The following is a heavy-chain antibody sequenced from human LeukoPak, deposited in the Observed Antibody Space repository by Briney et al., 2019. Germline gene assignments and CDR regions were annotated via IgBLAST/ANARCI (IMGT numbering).Heavy chain of an antibody. Sequence: GGSLRLSCAASGFTIRNYWMTWVRQAPGKGLEWVANIKRDGSEKYYVDSVKGRFTISRDNAKNSLFLQMNSLRAEDTAVYYCARDVSDENGSASRIHLDSWGQGTLVSVSS. CDR1: GFTIRNYW. J-gene: IGHJ4*02. V-gene: IGHV3-7*01. CDR3: ARDVSDENGSASRIHLDS. CDR2: IKRDGSEK. D-gene: IGHD6-6*01.